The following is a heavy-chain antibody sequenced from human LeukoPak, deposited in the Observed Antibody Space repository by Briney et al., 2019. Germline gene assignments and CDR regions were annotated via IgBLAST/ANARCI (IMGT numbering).Heavy chain of an antibody. J-gene: IGHJ6*03. Sequence: SETLSLTCTVSGGSIGTYYWSWIRQSPGKGLEWIGYIYVTGTRYNPYLQSRVTISVDRSRNQFFLKMSSVTAADTAVYYCARHIGGGIEDIDVWGKGTKVIVSS. D-gene: IGHD3-16*02. CDR3: ARHIGGGIEDIDV. CDR2: IYVTGT. CDR1: GGSIGTYY. V-gene: IGHV4-59*08.